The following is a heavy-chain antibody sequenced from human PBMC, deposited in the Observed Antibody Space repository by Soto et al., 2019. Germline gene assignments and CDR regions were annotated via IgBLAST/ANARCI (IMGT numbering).Heavy chain of an antibody. CDR3: ATDVIRGIVLPATMFLAY. D-gene: IGHD2-2*01. J-gene: IGHJ4*02. V-gene: IGHV1-24*01. Sequence: ASVKVSCKVSGYSLTEFGMHWVRQAPGKGLEWMGGFDPEEDETIYPQKFQGRVTMTEDTSTDTAYMELSGLRSEDTAVYYCATDVIRGIVLPATMFLAYWGQGTLVTVSS. CDR1: GYSLTEFG. CDR2: FDPEEDET.